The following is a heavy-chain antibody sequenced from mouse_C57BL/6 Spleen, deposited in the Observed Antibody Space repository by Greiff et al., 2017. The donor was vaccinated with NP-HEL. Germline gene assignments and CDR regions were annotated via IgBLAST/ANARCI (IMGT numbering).Heavy chain of an antibody. V-gene: IGHV1-59*01. D-gene: IGHD2-5*01. J-gene: IGHJ2*01. CDR3: ARWAYYSNYDYFDY. CDR1: GYTFTSYW. Sequence: VQLQQPGAELVRPGTSVKLSCKASGYTFTSYWMHWVKQRPGQGLEWIGVIDPSDSYTNYNQKFKGKATLTVDTSSSTAYMQLSSLTSEDSAVYYCARWAYYSNYDYFDYWGQGTTLTVSS. CDR2: IDPSDSYT.